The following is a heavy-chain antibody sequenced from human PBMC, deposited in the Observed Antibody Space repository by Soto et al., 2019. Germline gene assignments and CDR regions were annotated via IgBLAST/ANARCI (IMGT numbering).Heavy chain of an antibody. J-gene: IGHJ4*02. CDR1: SGSISGSY. V-gene: IGHV4-59*08. D-gene: IGHD1-26*01. CDR3: ARHATGGTYPSVY. CDR2: IYYTGST. Sequence: QVQLQESGPGLVKPSETLSLTCTVSSGSISGSYWAWIRQPPGKGLEYIGHIYYTGSTNYSPSLQSRVTMSVDTSKNPFSLKLTSVTAADTAVYYCARHATGGTYPSVYWGQGTLVPVSS.